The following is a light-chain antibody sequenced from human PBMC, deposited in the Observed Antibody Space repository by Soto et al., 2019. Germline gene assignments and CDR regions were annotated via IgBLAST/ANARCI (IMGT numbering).Light chain of an antibody. V-gene: IGKV1-39*01. CDR2: AAS. CDR1: QSISSY. J-gene: IGKJ2*01. CDR3: QQSYSTPYT. Sequence: DIQMTQSPSSLSASVGDRVTITCRASQSISSYLNWYQQKPGKAPKLLIYAASSLQSGVPSRFSSSGSGTDFTLTISSLQPEDFATYYCQQSYSTPYTFDQGTKLEIK.